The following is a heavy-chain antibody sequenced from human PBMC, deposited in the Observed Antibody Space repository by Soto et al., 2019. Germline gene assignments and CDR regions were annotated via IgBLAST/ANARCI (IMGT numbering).Heavy chain of an antibody. V-gene: IGHV3-11*01. CDR1: GFSFSDSY. CDR3: VREAAWFFDH. CDR2: ISPSGDII. J-gene: IGHJ2*01. Sequence: PGGSLRLSCAAHGFSFSDSYMSWIRQAPGKGLEWVSYISPSGDIIHYADSLKGRLTISRDNAKNSLYLHMSSLGADDTAVYYCVREAAWFFDHWGRGTLVTVSS. D-gene: IGHD6-25*01.